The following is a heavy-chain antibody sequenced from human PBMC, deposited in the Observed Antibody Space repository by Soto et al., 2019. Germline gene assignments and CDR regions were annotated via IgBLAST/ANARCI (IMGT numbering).Heavy chain of an antibody. D-gene: IGHD1-7*01. CDR2: IRNIANSYTT. CDR3: ARRITGTPPADGGS. CDR1: GFTFSDHY. Sequence: EVQLVESGGDLVQPGGSLRLSCAVSGFTFSDHYMDWVRQAPGKGLEWVGRIRNIANSYTTDYAASVKGRFTIARDDSKNSLYLQMNSLKTADAAMYYCARRITGTPPADGGSSGERTLVTVSS. V-gene: IGHV3-72*01. J-gene: IGHJ5*02.